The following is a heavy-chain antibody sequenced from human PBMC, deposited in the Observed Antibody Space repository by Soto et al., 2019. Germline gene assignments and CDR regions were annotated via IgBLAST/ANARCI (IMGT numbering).Heavy chain of an antibody. CDR3: ASDYGDGFHQGYYYGMDV. Sequence: PGESLKISCKGSGYSFTSYWIGWVRQMPGKGLEWMGIIYPGDSDTRYSPSFQGQVTISADKSISTAYLQWSSLKASDTAMYYCASDYGDGFHQGYYYGMDVWGQGTTVTVSS. D-gene: IGHD4-17*01. CDR2: IYPGDSDT. CDR1: GYSFTSYW. J-gene: IGHJ6*02. V-gene: IGHV5-51*01.